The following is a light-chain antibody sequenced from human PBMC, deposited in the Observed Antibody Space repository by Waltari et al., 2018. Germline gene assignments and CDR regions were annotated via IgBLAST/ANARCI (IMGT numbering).Light chain of an antibody. CDR1: QSISRF. CDR3: QKYGTLPAT. CDR2: DAS. J-gene: IGKJ1*01. Sequence: DIFLTQSPGTLSLSPGGGATLSCRASQSISRFLAWYQQKPGQAPRLLIYDASTSATGIPDRFSGSGSGTDFSLTISRLEPEDFAVYYCQKYGTLPATFGQGTKVEIK. V-gene: IGKV3-20*01.